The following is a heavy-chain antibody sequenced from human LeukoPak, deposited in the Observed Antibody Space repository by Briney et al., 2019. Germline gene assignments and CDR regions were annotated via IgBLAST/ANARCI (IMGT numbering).Heavy chain of an antibody. CDR3: ARVRGQVVPI. CDR1: GFTVSSNY. J-gene: IGHJ4*02. CDR2: IYSGGDGGDT. Sequence: GGSLRLSCAASGFTVSSNYMSWVRQAPGKGLEWVSVIYSGGDGGDTYYADSVKGRFTISRDNSKNTLYLQMNSLRAEDTAVYYCARVRGQVVPIWGQGTLVTVSS. D-gene: IGHD2-15*01. V-gene: IGHV3-66*01.